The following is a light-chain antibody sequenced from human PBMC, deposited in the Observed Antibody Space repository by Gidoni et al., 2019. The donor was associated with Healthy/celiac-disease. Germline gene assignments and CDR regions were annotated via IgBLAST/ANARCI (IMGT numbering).Light chain of an antibody. V-gene: IGKV3-20*01. CDR2: GAS. J-gene: IGKJ2*01. Sequence: IVLTQSPGTLSLSPGERATLSCRASQSVSSSYLAWYPQKPGQAPRLLIYGASSRATGIPDRFSGSGSGTDFTLTISRLEPEDFAVYYCQQYGSSPPMYTFGQGTKLEIK. CDR3: QQYGSSPPMYT. CDR1: QSVSSSY.